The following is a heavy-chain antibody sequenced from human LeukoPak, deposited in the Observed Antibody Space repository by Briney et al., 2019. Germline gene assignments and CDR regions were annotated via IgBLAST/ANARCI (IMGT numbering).Heavy chain of an antibody. CDR2: INHSGST. J-gene: IGHJ6*04. D-gene: IGHD5-18*01. V-gene: IGHV4-34*01. CDR3: ASWGPRGYSSGRYYYYGMDV. Sequence: SETLSLTCAVYGGSFSGYYWSWVRQPPGKGLEWIGEINHSGSTNYNPSLKSRVTISVDTSKNQFSLKLSSVTAADTAVYYCASWGPRGYSSGRYYYYGMDVWGKGTTVTASS. CDR1: GGSFSGYY.